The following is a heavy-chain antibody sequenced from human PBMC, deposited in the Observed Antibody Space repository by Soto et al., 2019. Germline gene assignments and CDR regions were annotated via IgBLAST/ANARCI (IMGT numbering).Heavy chain of an antibody. J-gene: IGHJ5*02. Sequence: QAQLVQSGAEVTEPGASVKVSCKASGYTFDSYGFLWVRQAPGQGLELMGWISAYNGNTHYAWKFQGRVTMTRDTSTTTAYMELRSLRSDDTAVYYCVRGAREVGWFDPWGQGTQVTVSS. V-gene: IGHV1-18*01. CDR1: GYTFDSYG. CDR3: VRGAREVGWFDP. CDR2: ISAYNGNT.